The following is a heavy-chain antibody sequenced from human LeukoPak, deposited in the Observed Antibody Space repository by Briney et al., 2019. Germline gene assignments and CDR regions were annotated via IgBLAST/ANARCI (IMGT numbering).Heavy chain of an antibody. CDR3: VRSRQYGYSYD. D-gene: IGHD5-18*01. CDR1: GYRFPTSW. J-gene: IGHJ4*02. V-gene: IGHV5-51*01. Sequence: GESLQISCQASGYRFPTSWIGWVRPVPGEGLEWMGIINPHDFDTRYSPSFRSQVTISADKSITTAFLQWTSLTASDTAVYYCVRSRQYGYSYDWGQGTRVTVSS. CDR2: INPHDFDT.